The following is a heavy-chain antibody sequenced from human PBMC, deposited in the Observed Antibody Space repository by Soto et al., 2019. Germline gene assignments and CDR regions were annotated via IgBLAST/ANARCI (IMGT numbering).Heavy chain of an antibody. CDR2: FDPEDGET. CDR1: GYTLTELS. Sequence: SVKVSCKVSGYTLTELSMHWLRQAPGKGLEWMGGFDPEDGETIYAQKFQGRVTMTEDTSTDTAYMELSSLRSEDTAVYYCATYCSSTSCYRLTGVDWFDPWGQGTLVTVSS. CDR3: ATYCSSTSCYRLTGVDWFDP. J-gene: IGHJ5*02. V-gene: IGHV1-24*01. D-gene: IGHD2-2*01.